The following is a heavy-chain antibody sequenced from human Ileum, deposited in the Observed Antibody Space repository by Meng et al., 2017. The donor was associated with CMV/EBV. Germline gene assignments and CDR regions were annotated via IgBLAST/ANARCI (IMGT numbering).Heavy chain of an antibody. Sequence: GGSLRLSCTASGFTFGDYAMNWVRQAPGRGLEWVGFIGSKGFGGTTEYAASVSGRFTISRDDSKSVAYLQMNSLKTEDTAVYYCSRPRRDFWGGYPTYGMDVWGQGTTVTVSS. V-gene: IGHV3-49*04. CDR3: SRPRRDFWGGYPTYGMDV. CDR1: GFTFGDYA. D-gene: IGHD3-3*01. CDR2: IGSKGFGGTT. J-gene: IGHJ6*02.